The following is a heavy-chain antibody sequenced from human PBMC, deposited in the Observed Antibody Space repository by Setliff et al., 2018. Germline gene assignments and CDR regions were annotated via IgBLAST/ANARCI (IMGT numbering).Heavy chain of an antibody. Sequence: ASVKVSCKASGYAFTSYDINWVRQATGQGLEWMGWMSPNSGNTGYAQKFQGRVTMTRNTSISTAYMELSSLTSEDTAVYYCARGGDTSGYYYTDYYYGMDVWGQGTTVTVSS. CDR1: GYAFTSYD. V-gene: IGHV1-8*01. CDR2: MSPNSGNT. D-gene: IGHD3-22*01. J-gene: IGHJ6*02. CDR3: ARGGDTSGYYYTDYYYGMDV.